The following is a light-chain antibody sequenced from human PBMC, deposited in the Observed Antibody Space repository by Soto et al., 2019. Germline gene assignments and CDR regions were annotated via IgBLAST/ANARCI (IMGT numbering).Light chain of an antibody. J-gene: IGKJ4*01. V-gene: IGKV3-15*01. Sequence: ETVMTQSPATLSLSPGERATLSCRASQSVSSKLVWYQQKPGQAPRFLIYGASTRATGIPARFRGSGSGTEFTLTIDSLQSEDFAVYYCQQYDDRPPAFGGGTKVEIK. CDR3: QQYDDRPPA. CDR1: QSVSSK. CDR2: GAS.